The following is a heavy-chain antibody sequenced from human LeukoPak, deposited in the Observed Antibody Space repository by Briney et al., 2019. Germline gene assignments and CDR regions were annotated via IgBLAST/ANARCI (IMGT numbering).Heavy chain of an antibody. Sequence: PSETLSLTCTVSGGSISSSSYYWGWIRQPPGKGLEWIGSIYYSGSTYYNPSLKSRVTISVDTSKNQFSLKLSSVTAADTAVYYCARETGRYYDFWSGYYPGYMDVWGKGTTVTVSS. CDR1: GGSISSSSYY. J-gene: IGHJ6*03. CDR3: ARETGRYYDFWSGYYPGYMDV. CDR2: IYYSGST. V-gene: IGHV4-39*02. D-gene: IGHD3-3*01.